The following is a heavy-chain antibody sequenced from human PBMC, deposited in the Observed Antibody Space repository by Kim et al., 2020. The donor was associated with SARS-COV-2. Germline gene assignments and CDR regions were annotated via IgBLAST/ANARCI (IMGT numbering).Heavy chain of an antibody. CDR2: INPSGGST. CDR1: GYTFTSYY. CDR3: ARVCSGGSCYADYAFDI. V-gene: IGHV1-46*01. D-gene: IGHD2-15*01. Sequence: ASVKVSCKASGYTFTSYYMHWVRQAPRQGLEWIGIINPSGGSTSYAQTFQGRVTMTRDTSTSTVYMELSSLRSEDTAVYYCARVCSGGSCYADYAFDIWGQGTMVTVSS. J-gene: IGHJ3*02.